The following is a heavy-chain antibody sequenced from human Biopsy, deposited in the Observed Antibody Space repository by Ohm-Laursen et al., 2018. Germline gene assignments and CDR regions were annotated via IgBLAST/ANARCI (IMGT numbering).Heavy chain of an antibody. CDR3: AADADGYYTEFDY. V-gene: IGHV1-69*04. Sequence: APVKASCKASGGPSINYAFSWVRQAPGQGLEWVGRIVPILGHLNYAQRFQGRVSITADKSTTYVYMELSRLTSGNTAVYYCAADADGYYTEFDYWGPGTLVTVSS. D-gene: IGHD3-3*01. CDR2: IVPILGHL. CDR1: GGPSINYA. J-gene: IGHJ4*02.